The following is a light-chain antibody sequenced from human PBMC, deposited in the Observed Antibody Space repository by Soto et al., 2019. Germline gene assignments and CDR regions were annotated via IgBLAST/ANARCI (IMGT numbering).Light chain of an antibody. J-gene: IGLJ1*01. CDR3: NSYTSSSTFV. V-gene: IGLV2-14*01. Sequence: QSVLTQPASVSGSPGQSITISCTGTSSDVGGYNYVSWYQQRPGKAPKLMIYGVTNRPSGVSSRFSGSRSGNTASLTISGLQAEDEADYFCNSYTSSSTFVFGTGTKVTVL. CDR2: GVT. CDR1: SSDVGGYNY.